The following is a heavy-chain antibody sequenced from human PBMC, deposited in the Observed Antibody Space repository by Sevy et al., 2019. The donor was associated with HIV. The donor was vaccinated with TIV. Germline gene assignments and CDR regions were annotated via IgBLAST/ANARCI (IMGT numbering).Heavy chain of an antibody. CDR3: ATVSFSGATTCFDY. D-gene: IGHD1-26*01. CDR1: GYTLTELS. J-gene: IGHJ4*02. V-gene: IGHV1-24*01. Sequence: GESLKISCKVSGYTLTELSMHWVRQAPGKGLEWMGGFDPEDGETIYAQKFQGRVTMTEDTSTDTAYMELSSLRSEDTAVYYCATVSFSGATTCFDYWGQGTLVIVSS. CDR2: FDPEDGET.